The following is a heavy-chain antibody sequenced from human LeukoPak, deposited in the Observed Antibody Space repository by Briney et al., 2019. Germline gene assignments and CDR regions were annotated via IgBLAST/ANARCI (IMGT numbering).Heavy chain of an antibody. V-gene: IGHV4-30-2*01. CDR3: ARVQSDSSGYYYFDY. Sequence: SETLSLTCAVSGGSISSGGYSWSRIRQPPGQGLEWIGYIYHSGSTYYNPSLKSRVTISVDRSKNQFSLKLSSVTAADTAVYYCARVQSDSSGYYYFDYWGQGTLVTVSS. CDR2: IYHSGST. J-gene: IGHJ4*02. D-gene: IGHD3-22*01. CDR1: GGSISSGGYS.